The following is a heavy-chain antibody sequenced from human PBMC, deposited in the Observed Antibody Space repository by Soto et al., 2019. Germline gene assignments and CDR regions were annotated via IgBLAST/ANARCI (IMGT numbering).Heavy chain of an antibody. J-gene: IGHJ4*02. Sequence: QVQLVQSGAEVKKPGASVKVSCKASGDTFTDYYIHWVRQAPGQGLDWMGKVNPSGVHTTYAQHFLGRMTISRDTSTSTLYMELTRPTSEDTAVYYCARGGHVVVVTAALDYWGQGTLVTVSS. D-gene: IGHD2-21*02. CDR1: GDTFTDYY. CDR3: ARGGHVVVVTAALDY. V-gene: IGHV1-46*01. CDR2: VNPSGVHT.